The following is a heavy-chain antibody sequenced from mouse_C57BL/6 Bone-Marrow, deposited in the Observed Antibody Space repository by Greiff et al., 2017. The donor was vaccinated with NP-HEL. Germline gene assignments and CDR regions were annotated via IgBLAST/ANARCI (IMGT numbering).Heavy chain of an antibody. J-gene: IGHJ1*01. CDR3: TTGYGWYIEVWGTEATGTVSSESQSFPNV. CDR2: IDPENGDT. D-gene: IGHD1-1*02. Sequence: VQLQQSGAELVRPGASVKLSCTASGFNIKDDYMHWVKQRPEQGLEWIGWIDPENGDTEYASKFQGKATITADTSSNTAYLQLSSLTSEDTAVFYSTTGYGWYIEVWGTEATGTVSSESQSFPNV. CDR1: GFNIKDDY. V-gene: IGHV14-4*01.